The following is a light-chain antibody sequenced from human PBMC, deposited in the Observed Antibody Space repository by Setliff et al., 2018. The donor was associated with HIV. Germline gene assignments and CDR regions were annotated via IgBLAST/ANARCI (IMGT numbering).Light chain of an antibody. V-gene: IGLV2-14*03. CDR3: SSYTTSSTLYV. CDR1: SSDVSCYYS. CDR2: DVI. Sequence: QSALTQPASVSGSPGHAITISCTGLSSDVSCYYSFSWYQQHPGNAPNLMIYDVINRPSGFSNRFSGSRSCNTASLTISGLQVVDEADYYFSSYTTSSTLYVFGPGTKGTVL. J-gene: IGLJ1*01.